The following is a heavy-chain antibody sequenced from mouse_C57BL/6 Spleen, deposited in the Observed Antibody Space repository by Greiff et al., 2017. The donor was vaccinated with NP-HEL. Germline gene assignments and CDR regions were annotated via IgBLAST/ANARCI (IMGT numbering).Heavy chain of an antibody. CDR2: IYPGDGDT. J-gene: IGHJ2*01. V-gene: IGHV1-82*01. CDR1: GYAFSSSW. CDR3: ARQGLRYYFDY. Sequence: VQLQQSGPELVKPGASVKISCKASGYAFSSSWMNWVKQRPGKGLERIGRIYPGDGDTNYNGKFKGKATLTADKSSSTAYMQLSSLTSEDSAVYFCARQGLRYYFDYWGQGTTLTVSS. D-gene: IGHD1-1*01.